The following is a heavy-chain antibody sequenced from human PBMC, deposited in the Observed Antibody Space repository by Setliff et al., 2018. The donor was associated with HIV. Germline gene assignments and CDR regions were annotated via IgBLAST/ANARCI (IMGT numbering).Heavy chain of an antibody. V-gene: IGHV5-51*01. CDR2: IYPGDSDT. CDR3: ASQRQLTITDYYMDV. CDR1: GYSFTNYW. J-gene: IGHJ6*03. Sequence: GESLKISCRGSGYSFTNYWIGWVRQMPGKGLEWMGIIYPGDSDTRYSPSFQGQVTISADKSISTAYLQWSSLKASDTAMYYCASQRQLTITDYYMDVWGKGTTVTVSS. D-gene: IGHD5-18*01.